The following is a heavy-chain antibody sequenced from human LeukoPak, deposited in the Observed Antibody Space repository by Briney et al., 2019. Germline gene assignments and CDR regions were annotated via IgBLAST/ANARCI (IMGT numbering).Heavy chain of an antibody. V-gene: IGHV3-48*01. CDR2: ISSSSSTI. CDR3: ARTILQLWLLWFDP. CDR1: GFTFSSYS. D-gene: IGHD5-18*01. Sequence: PGGSLRLSCAASGFTFSSYSMNWVRQAPGKGLEWVSYISSSSSTIYYADSVKGRFTISRDNAKNSLYLQMNSLRAEDTAVYYCARTILQLWLLWFDPWGQGTLVTVSS. J-gene: IGHJ5*02.